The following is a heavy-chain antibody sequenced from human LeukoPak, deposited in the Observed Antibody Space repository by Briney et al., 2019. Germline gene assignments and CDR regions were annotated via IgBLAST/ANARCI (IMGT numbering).Heavy chain of an antibody. J-gene: IGHJ4*02. CDR1: GFTFSSYA. CDR3: AKFSRSNYDFDY. Sequence: GGSLRLSCAASGFTFSSYAMSWVRRAPGKGLEWVSAISGSGGNTYYADSVKGRFTISRDNSKNTLYLQMNSLRAEDTAVYYCAKFSRSNYDFDYWGQGTLVTVSS. CDR2: ISGSGGNT. D-gene: IGHD3-10*01. V-gene: IGHV3-23*01.